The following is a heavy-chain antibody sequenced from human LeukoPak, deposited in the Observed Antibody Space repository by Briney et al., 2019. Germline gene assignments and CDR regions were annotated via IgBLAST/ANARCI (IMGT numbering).Heavy chain of an antibody. CDR1: GFTFSTYA. D-gene: IGHD2-15*01. J-gene: IGHJ4*02. V-gene: IGHV3-64D*09. CDR2: ISSNGGTT. Sequence: PGGSLRLSCSASGFTFSTYARHSVRQAPGKGLEYVSSISSNGGTTYYADSVKGRFTISRDNSKNTLYLQMSSLRDEDTAVYYCVKDSSALGYCSGGSCPYFDYWGQGTLVTVSS. CDR3: VKDSSALGYCSGGSCPYFDY.